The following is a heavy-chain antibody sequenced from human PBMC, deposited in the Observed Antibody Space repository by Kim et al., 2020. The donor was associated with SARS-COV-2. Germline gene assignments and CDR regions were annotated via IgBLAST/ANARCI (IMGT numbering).Heavy chain of an antibody. D-gene: IGHD3-9*01. CDR3: ARDGSWGDWLCTFGY. Sequence: GGSLRLSCTASGFTFSSYWMHWVRQAPGKGLVWVSRINSDGSSTNYADSVKGRFTISRDNAKNTLYLQMNSLRAEDTAVYYCARDGSWGDWLCTFGYWGQGTLVTVSS. CDR1: GFTFSSYW. V-gene: IGHV3-74*01. CDR2: INSDGSST. J-gene: IGHJ4*02.